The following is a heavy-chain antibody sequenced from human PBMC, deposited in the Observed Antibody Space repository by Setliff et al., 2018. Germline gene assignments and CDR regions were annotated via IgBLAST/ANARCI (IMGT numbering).Heavy chain of an antibody. Sequence: GASVKVSCKASGYTFTSHYMHWVRQAPGLGLEWMGRIIPILGIANYAQKFQGRVTITADKSTSTAYMELSSLRSEDTAVYYCARATRNNFDYWGQGTLVTVSS. CDR2: IIPILGIA. V-gene: IGHV1-69*04. J-gene: IGHJ4*02. CDR3: ARATRNNFDY. CDR1: GYTFTSHY.